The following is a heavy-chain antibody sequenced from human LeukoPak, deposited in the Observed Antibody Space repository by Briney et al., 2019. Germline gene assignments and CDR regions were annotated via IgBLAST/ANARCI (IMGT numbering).Heavy chain of an antibody. CDR3: ARYSVSTYSYYYMDL. Sequence: PSETLSLTCSVSGGSISSYYWSWIRQPAGKGLEWIGRIYSSGSTNYNPSLKSRVTMSVDTSKNQFSLKLTSVTAADTAVYYCARYSVSTYSYYYMDLWGKGTTVTVS. J-gene: IGHJ6*03. CDR1: GGSISSYY. D-gene: IGHD5/OR15-5a*01. CDR2: IYSSGST. V-gene: IGHV4-4*07.